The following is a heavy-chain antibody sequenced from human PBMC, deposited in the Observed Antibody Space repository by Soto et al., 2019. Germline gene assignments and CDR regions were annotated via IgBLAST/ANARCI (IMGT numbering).Heavy chain of an antibody. CDR3: AHKRDVSRGFKS. J-gene: IGHJ5*01. CDR2: IYWDDEQ. Sequence: PTLVNPTQTLTLTCTFSGFSFSINGVAVGWIRQPPGQALEWLALIYWDDEQRYNPSLKNRLTITKDTSRNQVVLKMTKMDPLDTATYYCAHKRDVSRGFKSWGQGTLVTVSS. CDR1: GFSFSINGVA. V-gene: IGHV2-5*02.